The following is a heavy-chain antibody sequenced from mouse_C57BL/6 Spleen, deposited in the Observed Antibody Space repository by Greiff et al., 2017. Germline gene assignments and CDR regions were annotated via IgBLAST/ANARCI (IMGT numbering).Heavy chain of an antibody. J-gene: IGHJ1*03. D-gene: IGHD1-3*01. Sequence: EVKVVESGGGLVQPGGSLKLSCAASGFTFSDYYMYWVRQTPEKRLEWVAYISNGGGSTYYPDTVKGRFTFSRDKAKNTLYLQMSSLKSEDTAMYDCARQSESKGWYFDVWGTGTTVTVSS. CDR3: ARQSESKGWYFDV. V-gene: IGHV5-12*01. CDR2: ISNGGGST. CDR1: GFTFSDYY.